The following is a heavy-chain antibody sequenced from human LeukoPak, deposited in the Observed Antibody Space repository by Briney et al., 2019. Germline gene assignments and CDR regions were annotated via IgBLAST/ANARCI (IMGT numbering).Heavy chain of an antibody. J-gene: IGHJ4*02. CDR3: ARQTPYLYFDY. CDR1: GGSIRNYY. D-gene: IGHD2-15*01. Sequence: SETLSLTCTVSGGSIRNYYWSWIRQPPGKGLEWIGYIYYSESTNNNFSLKSRVTISLDTSKNQFSLKLSSVTAADTAVYYCARQTPYLYFDYWGQGTLVTVSS. CDR2: IYYSEST. V-gene: IGHV4-59*08.